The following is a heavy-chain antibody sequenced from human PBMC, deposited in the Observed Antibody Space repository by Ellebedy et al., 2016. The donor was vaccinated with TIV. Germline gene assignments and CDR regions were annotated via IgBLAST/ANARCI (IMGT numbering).Heavy chain of an antibody. D-gene: IGHD2-15*01. CDR2: IKNDGDIQ. CDR1: GFTFSTYG. Sequence: PGGSLRLSCAASGFTFSTYGMHWVRQAPGKGLEWLAFIKNDGDIQYYAASVKGRFTISRDNSNHTLYLQMNSLRAEDPAVYYCARGGRLPRWVEYWGQGTLVTVSS. J-gene: IGHJ4*02. V-gene: IGHV3-30*02. CDR3: ARGGRLPRWVEY.